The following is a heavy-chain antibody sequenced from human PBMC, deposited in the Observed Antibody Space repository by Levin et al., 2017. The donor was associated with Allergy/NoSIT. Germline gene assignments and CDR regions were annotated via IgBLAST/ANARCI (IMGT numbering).Heavy chain of an antibody. D-gene: IGHD2-2*01. CDR2: ISGSGGST. Sequence: GGSLRLSCAASGFTFSSYAMSWVRQAPGKGLEWVSAISGSGGSTYYADSVKGRFTISRDNSKNTLHLQMNSLRAEDTAVYYCATLGYCSSTTCRRYFDYWGQGTLVTVSS. V-gene: IGHV3-23*01. J-gene: IGHJ4*02. CDR3: ATLGYCSSTTCRRYFDY. CDR1: GFTFSSYA.